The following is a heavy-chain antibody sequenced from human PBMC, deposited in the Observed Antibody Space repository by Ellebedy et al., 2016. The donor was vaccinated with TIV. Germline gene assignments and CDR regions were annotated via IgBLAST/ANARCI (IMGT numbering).Heavy chain of an antibody. CDR2: INPNGVST. J-gene: IGHJ4*02. D-gene: IGHD3-10*01. CDR1: GYTFTSYY. CDR3: ARVLRGGFDY. Sequence: ASVKVSCKASGYTFTSYYIHWVRQAPGQGLQWMGMINPNGVSTIYAQNFLGRLTLTKDTSTSTVYMELSGLRSTDTAVYYCARVLRGGFDYWGQGTLVTVSS. V-gene: IGHV1-46*01.